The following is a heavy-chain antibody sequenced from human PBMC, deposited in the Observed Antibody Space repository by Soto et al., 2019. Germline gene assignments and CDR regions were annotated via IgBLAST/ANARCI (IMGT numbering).Heavy chain of an antibody. CDR1: GYTFFTYD. V-gene: IGHV1-18*01. D-gene: IGHD5-12*01. Sequence: QVHLVQSGVEVKTPGASVKGSCQASGYTFFTYDISWVRQAPGQGLEWMGWISTYRGDTKYAQKFQGRVTMTTDTSTTTAYLELRSLRSDDTAVYYCARHHGPTTSENWFEPWGQGTLVTVSS. CDR2: ISTYRGDT. J-gene: IGHJ5*02. CDR3: ARHHGPTTSENWFEP.